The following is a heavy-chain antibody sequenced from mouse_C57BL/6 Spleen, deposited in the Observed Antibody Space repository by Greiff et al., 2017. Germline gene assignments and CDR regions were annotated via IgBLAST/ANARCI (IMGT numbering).Heavy chain of an antibody. CDR1: GYSITSGYY. Sequence: VQLKESGPGLVKPSQSLSLTCSVTGYSITSGYYWNWIRQFPGNKLEWMGYISYDGSNNYNPSLKNRISITRDTSKNQFFLKLNSVTTEDTATYDCARGEYYYGSWGQGTLVTVSA. V-gene: IGHV3-6*01. CDR3: ARGEYYYGS. CDR2: ISYDGSN. J-gene: IGHJ3*01. D-gene: IGHD1-1*01.